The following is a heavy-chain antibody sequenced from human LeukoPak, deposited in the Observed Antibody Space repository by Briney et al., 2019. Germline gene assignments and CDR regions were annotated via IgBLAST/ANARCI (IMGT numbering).Heavy chain of an antibody. CDR2: IKSKTDGGTT. D-gene: IGHD3-22*01. J-gene: IGHJ6*02. V-gene: IGHV3-15*07. CDR3: TTDGYYYDSSGYYDYYYGMDV. CDR1: GFTFSNAW. Sequence: GGSLRLSCAASGFTFSNAWMNWVRQAPGKGLEWVGRIKSKTDGGTTDYAAPVKGRFTISRDDSKNTLYLQMNSLKTEDTAVYYCTTDGYYYDSSGYYDYYYGMDVWGQGTTVTVSS.